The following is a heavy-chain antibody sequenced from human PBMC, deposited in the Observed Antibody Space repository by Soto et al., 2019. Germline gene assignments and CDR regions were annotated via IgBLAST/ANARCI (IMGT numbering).Heavy chain of an antibody. D-gene: IGHD3-10*01. Sequence: SETLSLTCTVSGGSIISGDYYWSWIRQPPGKGLEWIGYIYYSGSTYYNPSLKSRVIISIDTSKNQFSLKLTSVTAADTAVYYCARDRLVRGVKTNWFDPWGQGILVTVSS. CDR1: GGSIISGDYY. CDR3: ARDRLVRGVKTNWFDP. J-gene: IGHJ5*02. CDR2: IYYSGST. V-gene: IGHV4-30-4*08.